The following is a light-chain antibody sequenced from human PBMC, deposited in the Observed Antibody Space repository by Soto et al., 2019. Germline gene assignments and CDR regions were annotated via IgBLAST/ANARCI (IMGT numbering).Light chain of an antibody. J-gene: IGLJ1*01. CDR1: RSNIGTGYD. Sequence: QSVLTQPPSVSGAPGQRVTISCTGSRSNIGTGYDVHWYQQLPGTAPKLLIYGNSNRPSGVPDRFSGSKSGTSASLAISGLRSEDEAGYYCAAWDDSLSGFYVFGTGTKV. CDR3: AAWDDSLSGFYV. CDR2: GNS. V-gene: IGLV1-40*01.